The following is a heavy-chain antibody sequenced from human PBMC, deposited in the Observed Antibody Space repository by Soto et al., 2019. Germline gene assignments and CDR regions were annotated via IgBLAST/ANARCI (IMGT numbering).Heavy chain of an antibody. Sequence: PGGSLRLSCAASGFTFSSYAMSWVRQAPGKGLEWVSTISGSGGRTYYADSVTGRFTISRDNSKNTLYLQMNSLRAEDTAVYYCANQLTGVPSGAFDIWGQGTMVTVS. CDR1: GFTFSSYA. V-gene: IGHV3-23*01. CDR2: ISGSGGRT. J-gene: IGHJ3*02. CDR3: ANQLTGVPSGAFDI. D-gene: IGHD7-27*01.